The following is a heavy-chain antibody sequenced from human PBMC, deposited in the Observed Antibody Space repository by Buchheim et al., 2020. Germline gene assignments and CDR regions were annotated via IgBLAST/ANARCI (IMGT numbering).Heavy chain of an antibody. J-gene: IGHJ4*02. CDR1: GGSISSGGYY. Sequence: QVQLQESGPGLVKPSQTLSLTCTVSGGSISSGGYYWSWIRQHPGKGLEWIGYTYHSGSTYYNPSLKSRVTLSVDTSKNQFSLKLSSVTAADTAVYYCARMVDTAVATTFYFDCWGQGTL. D-gene: IGHD5-18*01. V-gene: IGHV4-31*03. CDR2: TYHSGST. CDR3: ARMVDTAVATTFYFDC.